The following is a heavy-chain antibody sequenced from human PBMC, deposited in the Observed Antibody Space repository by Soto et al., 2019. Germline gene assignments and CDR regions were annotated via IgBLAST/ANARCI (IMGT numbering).Heavy chain of an antibody. V-gene: IGHV4-4*07. CDR3: ARASQCKSYFDCFAWLDY. CDR2: IYSSGET. Sequence: QVQLQESGPGLVRPSETLSLTCTVLSDSISGLYWTWIRQPAGKGLEWIGRIYSSGETNYNPSLTGRVIMSLDTSKNQFSLKLTSVTAADTAVYYCARASQCKSYFDCFAWLDYWGQGTLVTVSS. CDR1: SDSISGLY. J-gene: IGHJ4*02. D-gene: IGHD3-9*01.